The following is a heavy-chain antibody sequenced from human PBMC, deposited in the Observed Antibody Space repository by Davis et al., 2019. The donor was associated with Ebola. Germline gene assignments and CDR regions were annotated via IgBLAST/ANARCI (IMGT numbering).Heavy chain of an antibody. V-gene: IGHV3-9*01. CDR3: ARDGLEDCSTTSCYGDYFDY. D-gene: IGHD2-2*01. J-gene: IGHJ4*02. CDR2: INWNSAFI. Sequence: GGSLRLSCTGSGFVFDDHAIHWVRQAPGKGLEWVAGINWNSAFIVYVDSVKGRITISRDNAKNSLFLQMNSLRAEDTAVYYCARDGLEDCSTTSCYGDYFDYWGQGTLVTVSS. CDR1: GFVFDDHA.